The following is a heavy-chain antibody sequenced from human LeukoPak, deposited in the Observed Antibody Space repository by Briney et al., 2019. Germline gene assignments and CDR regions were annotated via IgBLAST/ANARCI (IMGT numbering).Heavy chain of an antibody. D-gene: IGHD6-13*01. CDR1: GFPFSSYS. V-gene: IGHV3-21*04. J-gene: IGHJ4*02. CDR3: AKDLAAAGPGGFDY. Sequence: GGSLRLSCAASGFPFSSYSMNWVRQAPGKGLEWVSSISSSSTYIYYADSVKGRFTISRDNAKNSLYLQMNSLRAEDMALYYCAKDLAAAGPGGFDYWGQGTLVTVSS. CDR2: ISSSSTYI.